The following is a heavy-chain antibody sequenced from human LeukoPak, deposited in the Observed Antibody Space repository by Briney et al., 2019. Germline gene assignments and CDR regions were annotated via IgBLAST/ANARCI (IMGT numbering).Heavy chain of an antibody. CDR2: INPSGGST. CDR1: GYTFTSYY. CDR3: ARVPEYTYVGGLANDY. J-gene: IGHJ4*02. V-gene: IGHV1-46*01. Sequence: ASVKVSCKAFGYTFTSYYMHWVRQAPGQGLEWMGIINPSGGSTSYAQKFLGRVTMTRNTSISTAYMELNRLRSDDTAVYYCARVPEYTYVGGLANDYWGQGTLVTVSS. D-gene: IGHD5-18*01.